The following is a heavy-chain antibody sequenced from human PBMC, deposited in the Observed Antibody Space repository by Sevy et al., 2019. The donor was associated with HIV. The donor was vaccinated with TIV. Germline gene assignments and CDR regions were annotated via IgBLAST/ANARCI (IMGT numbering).Heavy chain of an antibody. CDR2: IIPIFGTA. Sequence: ASVKVSCKASGGTFSSYAISWVRQAPGQGLEWMGGIIPIFGTANYAQKFQGRVTITADESTSTAYMELSSLRSEDTAVYYCARSPWGGATSNYYYYGMDVWGQGTTVTVSS. CDR3: ARSPWGGATSNYYYYGMDV. V-gene: IGHV1-69*13. D-gene: IGHD1-26*01. CDR1: GGTFSSYA. J-gene: IGHJ6*02.